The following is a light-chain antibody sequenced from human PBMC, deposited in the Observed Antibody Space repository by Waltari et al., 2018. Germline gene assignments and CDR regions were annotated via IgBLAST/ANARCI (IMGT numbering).Light chain of an antibody. CDR3: SSYAGSDIYV. J-gene: IGLJ1*01. V-gene: IGLV2-8*01. Sequence: QSALSQPPPASGSPGQSVTISCTGTRSDVGSYNHVSWYQQHPGTAPKVMIYEVSNRASGVPDRFSGSKSANTASLTVSGLQAEDEADYYCSSYAGSDIYVFGTGTKVTVL. CDR2: EVS. CDR1: RSDVGSYNH.